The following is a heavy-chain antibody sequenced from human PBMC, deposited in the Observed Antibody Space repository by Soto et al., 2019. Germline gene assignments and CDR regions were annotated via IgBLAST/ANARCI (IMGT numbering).Heavy chain of an antibody. D-gene: IGHD3-22*01. J-gene: IGHJ5*02. CDR2: IYYSGST. CDR3: ARAYDPPRGAVWFDP. Sequence: TSETLSLTCTVSGGSISSSSYYWGWIRQPPGKGLEWIGSIYYSGSTYYNPSLKSRVTISVDRSKNQFSLKLSSVTAADTAVYYCARAYDPPRGAVWFDPWGQGTLVTVSS. V-gene: IGHV4-39*07. CDR1: GGSISSSSYY.